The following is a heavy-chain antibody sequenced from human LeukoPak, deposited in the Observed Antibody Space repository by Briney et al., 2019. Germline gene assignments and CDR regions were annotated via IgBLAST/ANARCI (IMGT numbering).Heavy chain of an antibody. CDR2: INPNSGGT. D-gene: IGHD3-10*01. J-gene: IGHJ5*02. Sequence: GASVKVSCKASGYTFTGYYMHWVRQAPGQGLERMGWINPNSGGTNYAQKFQGRVTMTRDTSISTAYMELSRLRSDDTAVYYCATLKTYYYGSGSHNNWFDPWGQGTLVTVSS. CDR1: GYTFTGYY. CDR3: ATLKTYYYGSGSHNNWFDP. V-gene: IGHV1-2*02.